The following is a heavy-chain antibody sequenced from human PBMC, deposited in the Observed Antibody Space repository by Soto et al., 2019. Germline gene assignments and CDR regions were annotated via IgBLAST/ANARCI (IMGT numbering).Heavy chain of an antibody. CDR1: GFTFSNAW. CDR2: IKSKTDDGTT. Sequence: EVQLVESGGGLVKPGGSLRLSCAASGFTFSNAWMSWVRQAPGKGLEWVGRIKSKTDDGTTDYAAPVKGRFTISRDDSKNTLYLQMNNLKTEDRAVYYGVTYVPRDYWGQGTLVTVSS. J-gene: IGHJ4*02. V-gene: IGHV3-15*01. D-gene: IGHD3-10*02. CDR3: VTYVPRDY.